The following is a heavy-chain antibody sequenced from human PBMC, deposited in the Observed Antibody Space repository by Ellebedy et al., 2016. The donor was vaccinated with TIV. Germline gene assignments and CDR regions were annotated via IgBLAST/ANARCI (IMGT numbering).Heavy chain of an antibody. CDR3: ARGILLRSTMIVVVKFRQDAFDI. Sequence: SETLSLTCAVYGGSFSGYYWSWIRQPPGKGLEWIGEINHSGSTNYNPSLKSRVTISVDTSKNQFSLKLSSVTAADTAVYYCARGILLRSTMIVVVKFRQDAFDIWGQGTMVTVSS. J-gene: IGHJ3*02. D-gene: IGHD3-22*01. CDR2: INHSGST. CDR1: GGSFSGYY. V-gene: IGHV4-34*01.